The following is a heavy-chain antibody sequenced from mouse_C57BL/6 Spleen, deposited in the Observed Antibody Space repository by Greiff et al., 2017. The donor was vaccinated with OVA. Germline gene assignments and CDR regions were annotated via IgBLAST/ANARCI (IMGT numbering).Heavy chain of an antibody. V-gene: IGHV5-4*01. CDR3: ARDANWFDY. CDR1: GFTFSSYA. J-gene: IGHJ2*01. Sequence: EVQLQESGGGLVKPGGSLKLSCAASGFTFSSYAMSWVRQTPEKRLEWVATISDGGSYTYYPDNVKGRFTISRDNAKNNLYLQMSHLKSEDTAMYYCARDANWFDYWGQGTTLTVSS. D-gene: IGHD4-1*01. CDR2: ISDGGSYT.